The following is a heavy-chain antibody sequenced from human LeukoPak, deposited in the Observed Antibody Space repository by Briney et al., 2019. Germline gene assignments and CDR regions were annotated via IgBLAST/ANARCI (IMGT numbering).Heavy chain of an antibody. CDR2: IYSGGST. J-gene: IGHJ4*02. CDR3: ARGVGWLQFDY. V-gene: IGHV3-53*01. Sequence: PGGSLRLSCAASGFTVSSNYMSWVRQGPGKGLEWVSVIYSGGSTYYADPVKGRFTISRDNSKNTLYLQMNSLRAEDTAVYYCARGVGWLQFDYWGQGTLVTVSS. D-gene: IGHD5-12*01. CDR1: GFTVSSNY.